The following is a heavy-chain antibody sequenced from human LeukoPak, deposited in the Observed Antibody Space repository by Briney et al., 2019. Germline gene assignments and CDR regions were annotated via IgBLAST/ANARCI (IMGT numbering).Heavy chain of an antibody. V-gene: IGHV3-23*01. Sequence: GGSLRLSCAASGFTFSSYAMSWVRQAPGKGLEWASAISGSGGSTYYADSVKGRFTISRDNSKNTLYLQMNSLRAEDTAVYYCAKGRTSGTYYNSFDYWGQGTLVTVSS. D-gene: IGHD3-10*01. CDR2: ISGSGGST. CDR3: AKGRTSGTYYNSFDY. CDR1: GFTFSSYA. J-gene: IGHJ4*02.